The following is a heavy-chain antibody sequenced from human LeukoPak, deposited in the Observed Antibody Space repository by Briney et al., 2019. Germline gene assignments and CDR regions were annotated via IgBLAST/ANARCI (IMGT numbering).Heavy chain of an antibody. Sequence: SETLSLTCAVYGGSFSGYYWSWIRQPPGNGLEWIGEINHSGSTNYNPSLKSRVTISVDTSKNQFSLKLSSVTAADTAVYYCARVGGYSGYDLFSYWGQGTLVTVSS. J-gene: IGHJ4*02. CDR3: ARVGGYSGYDLFSY. CDR2: INHSGST. V-gene: IGHV4-34*01. CDR1: GGSFSGYY. D-gene: IGHD5-12*01.